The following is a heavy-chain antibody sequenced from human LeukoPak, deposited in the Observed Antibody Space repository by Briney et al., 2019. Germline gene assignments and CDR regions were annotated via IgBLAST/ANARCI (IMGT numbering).Heavy chain of an antibody. D-gene: IGHD3-22*01. Sequence: SVKVSCKASGGTFSSYAISWVRPAPGQGLEWMGRIIPILGIANYAQKFQGRVTITADKSTSTAYMELSSLRSEDTAVYYCATYYYYDSSCYSENDYWGQGTLVTVSS. CDR3: ATYYYYDSSCYSENDY. CDR1: GGTFSSYA. V-gene: IGHV1-69*04. CDR2: IIPILGIA. J-gene: IGHJ4*02.